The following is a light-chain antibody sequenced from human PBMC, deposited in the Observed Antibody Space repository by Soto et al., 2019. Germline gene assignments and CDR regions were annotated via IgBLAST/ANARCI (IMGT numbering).Light chain of an antibody. CDR3: QRYNDWPPWT. CDR2: GAS. V-gene: IGKV3-15*01. J-gene: IGKJ1*01. Sequence: ETVMTQSPATLSVAPGERATLSCRASHSISSNLAWYQQKPGQAPRHLIYGASTRATGIPARFSGSGSGTEFTLTITSLQYDDFAVYYCQRYNDWPPWTFGRGTKVEIK. CDR1: HSISSN.